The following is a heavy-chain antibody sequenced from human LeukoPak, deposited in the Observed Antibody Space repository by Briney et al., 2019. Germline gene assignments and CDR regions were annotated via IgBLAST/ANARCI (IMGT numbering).Heavy chain of an antibody. J-gene: IGHJ3*02. D-gene: IGHD4-17*01. CDR2: INLSEST. Sequence: SGTLSLTCAVCNGSISSSNWWSWVRQSPGKGLEWIGEINLSESTNYNPSLKSRVTISVDKSKNQFSLKLRSVTAADTAEYYCAREGGGDYAHAFDIWGQGTMVTVSS. CDR1: NGSISSSNW. CDR3: AREGGGDYAHAFDI. V-gene: IGHV4-4*02.